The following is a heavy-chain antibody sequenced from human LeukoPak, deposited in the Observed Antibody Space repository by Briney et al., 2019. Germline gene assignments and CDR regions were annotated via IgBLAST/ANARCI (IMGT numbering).Heavy chain of an antibody. V-gene: IGHV4-39*07. CDR1: GGSVTTSSFY. J-gene: IGHJ3*02. CDR3: AKSGPAAGRPDAFDI. D-gene: IGHD2-2*01. CDR2: IYYSGIT. Sequence: PSETLSLTCTLSGGSVTTSSFYWAWFAKPPGKGLKCFGPIYYSGITYYHSSLKSRVTISVDTSKNQFSLKLNSVTAADTAVYFCAKSGPAAGRPDAFDIWGQGTMVTVSS.